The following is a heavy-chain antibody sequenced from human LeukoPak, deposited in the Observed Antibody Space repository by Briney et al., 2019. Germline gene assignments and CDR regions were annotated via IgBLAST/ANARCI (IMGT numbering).Heavy chain of an antibody. J-gene: IGHJ4*02. V-gene: IGHV3-7*01. CDR2: IKQDGSEK. D-gene: IGHD3-22*01. Sequence: GGSLRLSCAASVFTFSSYWMSWVRQAPGKGLEWVANIKQDGSEKYYVDSVKGRFTISRDNAKNSLYLQMNSLRAEDTAVYYCARVAITTTKSRAPHFDYWGQGTLVTVSS. CDR3: ARVAITTTKSRAPHFDY. CDR1: VFTFSSYW.